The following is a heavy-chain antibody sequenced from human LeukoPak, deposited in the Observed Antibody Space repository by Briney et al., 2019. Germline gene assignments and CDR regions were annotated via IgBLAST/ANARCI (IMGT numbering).Heavy chain of an antibody. V-gene: IGHV3-33*01. Sequence: HPGGSLRLSCAASGFTFSSSGMHRVRQAPGKGLEWVGVIWYDGSNKYYADSVKGRFTISRDNSKNTLYLQMNSLRAEDTAVYYCARDHFTNHYDSSGYYGCFDYWGQGTLVTVSS. CDR3: ARDHFTNHYDSSGYYGCFDY. CDR2: IWYDGSNK. J-gene: IGHJ4*02. D-gene: IGHD3-22*01. CDR1: GFTFSSSG.